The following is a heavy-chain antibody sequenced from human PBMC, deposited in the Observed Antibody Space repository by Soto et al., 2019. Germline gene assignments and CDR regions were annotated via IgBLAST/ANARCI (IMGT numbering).Heavy chain of an antibody. D-gene: IGHD3-22*01. V-gene: IGHV1-3*01. CDR3: ATPQDYDGCFDS. CDR1: GYTFTSYN. J-gene: IGHJ4*02. Sequence: QVQFVQSGAEVKKPGASVKVSCKTPGYTFTSYNIHWMRQAPGQRLEWMGWINVGNGNTRYSQKFQGRLTLTRDTPGNTAYLELNSLISEDTAVYYCATPQDYDGCFDSWGQGTLVTVS. CDR2: INVGNGNT.